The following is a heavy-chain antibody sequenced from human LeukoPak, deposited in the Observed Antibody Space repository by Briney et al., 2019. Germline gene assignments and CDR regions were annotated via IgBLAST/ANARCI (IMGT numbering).Heavy chain of an antibody. CDR2: ISYDGSNK. J-gene: IGHJ3*02. Sequence: PGGSLRLSCAASGLTFSSYAMHWVRQAPGKGLEWVAVISYDGSNKYYADSVKGRFTISRDNSKNTLYLQMNSLRAEDTAVYYCAREGSNLDAFDIWGQGTMVTVSS. CDR1: GLTFSSYA. CDR3: AREGSNLDAFDI. V-gene: IGHV3-30-3*01. D-gene: IGHD4-4*01.